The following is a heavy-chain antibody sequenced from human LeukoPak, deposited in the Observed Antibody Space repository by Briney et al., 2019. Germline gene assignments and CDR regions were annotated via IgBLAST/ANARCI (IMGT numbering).Heavy chain of an antibody. CDR2: IKQDGSEK. CDR3: AREGVIVVVPADY. CDR1: GFTFSSYW. Sequence: GGSLRLSCAASGFTFSSYWMSWVRQAPGKGLEWVANIKQDGSEKYYVDSVKGRFTISRDNAKNSLYLQMNSLRAEDTAVYYCAREGVIVVVPADYWGQGTLVTVSS. D-gene: IGHD2-2*01. J-gene: IGHJ4*02. V-gene: IGHV3-7*01.